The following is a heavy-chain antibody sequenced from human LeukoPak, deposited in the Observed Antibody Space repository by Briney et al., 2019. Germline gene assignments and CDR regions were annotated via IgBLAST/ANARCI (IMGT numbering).Heavy chain of an antibody. CDR3: ARDPSGTGTGFDI. CDR2: IYEGGDI. CDR1: GFTVSRTY. J-gene: IGHJ3*02. D-gene: IGHD3/OR15-3a*01. Sequence: GGSLRLSCAALGFTVSRTYMRWVRQAPGKGLEWVSVIYEGGDIYYADSVRGRFAISRDNSKNTVYLQMNGPRGEDTAVYYCARDPSGTGTGFDIWGQGTMVTVSS. V-gene: IGHV3-66*01.